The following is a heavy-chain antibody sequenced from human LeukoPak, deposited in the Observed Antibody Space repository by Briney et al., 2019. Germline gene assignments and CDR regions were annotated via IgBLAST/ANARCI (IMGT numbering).Heavy chain of an antibody. V-gene: IGHV4-31*02. D-gene: IGHD4-11*01. J-gene: IGHJ4*02. CDR3: ACVARVLQFAIEY. CDR1: GGSMSSGGYY. Sequence: SEPLSLTCSVSGGSMSSGGYYWRWIRRHPGKGLEWIGSIYYSGSTCYNPSLKSRVTISVDTSKNQFSLKLSSVTAADTVVYCCACVARVLQFAIEYWGQGTPVTVSS. CDR2: IYYSGST.